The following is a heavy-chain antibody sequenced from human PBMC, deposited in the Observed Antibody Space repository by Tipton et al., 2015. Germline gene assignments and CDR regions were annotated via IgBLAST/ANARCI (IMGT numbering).Heavy chain of an antibody. CDR3: ARAGLDSSSSSDY. D-gene: IGHD6-6*01. CDR2: IYPDDSDT. CDR1: GYSFSTYW. Sequence: QLVQSGAEVKKPGESLKISCKGSGYSFSTYWIGWVRQMPGKGLEWMGIIYPDDSDTRYSPSFRGQVTISADRSINTAYLEWSSLKASDTAMYYCARAGLDSSSSSDYWGQGTLVTVSS. V-gene: IGHV5-51*01. J-gene: IGHJ4*02.